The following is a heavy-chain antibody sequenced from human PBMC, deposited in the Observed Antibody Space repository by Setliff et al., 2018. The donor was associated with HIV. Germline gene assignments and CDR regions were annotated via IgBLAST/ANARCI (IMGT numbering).Heavy chain of an antibody. CDR1: GFTFEDYG. CDR3: ARSEKYCSSVSCFRGCYGMDV. D-gene: IGHD2-2*01. Sequence: PGGSLRLSCAASGFTFEDYGMSWVRQVPGKGLEWVSGISWSGGGTGYADSVKGRFTISRGNAKNSLYLQMSSLRAEDTAIYYCARSEKYCSSVSCFRGCYGMDVWGHGATVTVSS. CDR2: ISWSGGGT. J-gene: IGHJ6*02. V-gene: IGHV3-20*04.